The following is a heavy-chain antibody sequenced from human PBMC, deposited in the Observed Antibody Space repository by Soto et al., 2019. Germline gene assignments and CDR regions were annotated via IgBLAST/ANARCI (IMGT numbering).Heavy chain of an antibody. CDR3: ARVPGGGITMNWFDP. V-gene: IGHV4-30-4*01. CDR1: GGSINSGDYY. D-gene: IGHD3-16*01. CDR2: IYYSGST. Sequence: SETLSLTCTVSGGSINSGDYYWSWIRQPPGKGLEWIGFIYYSGSTYYNPSLKGRLTISPDTSKNQFSLRLTSVSAADTAVYYCARVPGGGITMNWFDPWGRGTLVTAPQ. J-gene: IGHJ5*02.